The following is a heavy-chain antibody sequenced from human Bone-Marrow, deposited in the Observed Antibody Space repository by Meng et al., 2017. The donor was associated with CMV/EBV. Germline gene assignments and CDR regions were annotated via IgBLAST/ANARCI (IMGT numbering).Heavy chain of an antibody. Sequence: SGFPFSSCAMGWVGQAPGEGREWVSAISASGVRTYNADYVEGRFIISRDNSKNTLDLQLNSLGAEDTAVYYCAKDRPPKSRSWGLDYWGQGTLVTVSS. CDR3: AKDRPPKSRSWGLDY. J-gene: IGHJ4*02. CDR1: GFPFSSCA. CDR2: ISASGVRT. V-gene: IGHV3-23*01. D-gene: IGHD6-13*01.